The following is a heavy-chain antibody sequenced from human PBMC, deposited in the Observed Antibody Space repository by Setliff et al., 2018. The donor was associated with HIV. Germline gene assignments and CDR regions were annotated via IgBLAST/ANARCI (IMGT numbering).Heavy chain of an antibody. CDR2: ISGSGGST. V-gene: IGHV3-23*01. CDR3: ARGYYDSSGYPH. D-gene: IGHD3-22*01. J-gene: IGHJ4*02. CDR1: GFTFSSYA. Sequence: GGSLRLSCAASGFTFSSYAMSWVRQAPGKGLEWVSAISGSGGSTYYADSVKGRFTISRDNSKNTLYLQMNSLRAADTAVYYCARGYYDSSGYPHWGQGTLVTVSS.